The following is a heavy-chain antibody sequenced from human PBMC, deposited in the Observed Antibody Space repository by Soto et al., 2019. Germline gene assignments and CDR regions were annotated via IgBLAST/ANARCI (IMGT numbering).Heavy chain of an antibody. V-gene: IGHV3-21*01. CDR3: ARAPQDSRGYYLPHNWFDP. J-gene: IGHJ5*02. Sequence: PXESLSLSCAASGFTLSSYSMNWVRQAPGKGLEWVSSISSSSSYIYYADSVKGRFTISRDNAKNSLYLQMNSLRAEDTAVYYCARAPQDSRGYYLPHNWFDPWGQGTLVTVSS. CDR2: ISSSSSYI. D-gene: IGHD3-22*01. CDR1: GFTLSSYS.